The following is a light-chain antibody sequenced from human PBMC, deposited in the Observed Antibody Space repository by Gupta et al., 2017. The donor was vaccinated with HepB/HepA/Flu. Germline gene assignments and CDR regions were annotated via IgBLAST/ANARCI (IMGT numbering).Light chain of an antibody. CDR2: DES. CDR3: QQRSNWPPIT. Sequence: IVLTQSPATLSLSPGERTTLSCRASQRVSSYLAWYQQKPGQAPRLLIYDESNRATGGPARFSGSGCGKKVSITTISREQEDFAVYYCQQRSNWPPITFGRGTKVEIK. J-gene: IGKJ4*01. CDR1: QRVSSY. V-gene: IGKV3-11*01.